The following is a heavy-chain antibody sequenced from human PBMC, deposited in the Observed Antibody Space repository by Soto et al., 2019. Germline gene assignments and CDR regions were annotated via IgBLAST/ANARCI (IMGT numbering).Heavy chain of an antibody. CDR1: GGSILDSTYY. J-gene: IGHJ5*02. CDR2: IFYSGGT. D-gene: IGHD3-22*01. Sequence: QLLLQESGPGLVKPSETLSLTCTVSGGSILDSTYYWAWIRQSPGKGLEWIGTIFYSGGTFYTPSLKSRVTMSVHTSNNQFSLKLSSLTAADTAVYYCARQASGYYYGWFDPWGQGTLVTVSS. V-gene: IGHV4-39*01. CDR3: ARQASGYYYGWFDP.